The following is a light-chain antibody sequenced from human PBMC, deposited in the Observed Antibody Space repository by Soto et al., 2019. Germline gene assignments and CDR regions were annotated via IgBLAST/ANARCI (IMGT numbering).Light chain of an antibody. CDR2: EGS. J-gene: IGLJ2*01. CDR3: QSYDSSLSGSVV. CDR1: SSDVGSYNL. Sequence: QSALTQPASVSGSPGQSITISCTGTSSDVGSYNLVSWYQQHPGKAPKLMIYEGSKRPSGVSNRFSGSKSGNTASLTISGLQAEDEADYYCQSYDSSLSGSVVFGGGTKLTVL. V-gene: IGLV2-14*02.